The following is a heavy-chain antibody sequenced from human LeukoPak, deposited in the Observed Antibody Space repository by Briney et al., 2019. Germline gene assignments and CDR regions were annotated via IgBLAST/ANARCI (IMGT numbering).Heavy chain of an antibody. CDR1: GGSISSSSYY. CDR2: IYYSGST. Sequence: PSETLSLTCTVSGGSISSSSYYWGWIRQPPGKGLEWIGYIYYSGSTNYNPSLKSRVTISVDTSKNQFSLKLSSVTAADTAVYYCAREYSGSYYVAYYYMDVWGKGTTVTVSS. V-gene: IGHV4-61*01. J-gene: IGHJ6*03. D-gene: IGHD1-26*01. CDR3: AREYSGSYYVAYYYMDV.